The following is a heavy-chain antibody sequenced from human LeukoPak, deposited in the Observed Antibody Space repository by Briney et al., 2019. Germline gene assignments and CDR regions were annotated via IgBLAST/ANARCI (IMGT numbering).Heavy chain of an antibody. V-gene: IGHV1-46*01. CDR1: GYTFTSYY. J-gene: IGHJ4*02. CDR3: ARDEGAAYYDSSGYYSLVDY. Sequence: ASVKVSCKASGYTFTSYYMHWVRQAPGQGLEWMGIINPSGGSTSYAQKFQGRVTMTRDTSTSTVYMELSSLRAEDTALYYCARDEGAAYYDSSGYYSLVDYWGQGTLVTVSS. D-gene: IGHD3-22*01. CDR2: INPSGGST.